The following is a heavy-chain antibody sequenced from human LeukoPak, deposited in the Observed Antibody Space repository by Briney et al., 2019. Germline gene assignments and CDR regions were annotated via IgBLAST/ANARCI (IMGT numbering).Heavy chain of an antibody. CDR1: GYTLTELF. Sequence: GASVKVSCKVSGYTLTELFMHWVRQAPGKGLEWMGGFDPEDGETIYAQKFQGRVTMTRNTSISTAYMELSSLRSEDTAVYYCARGRLVRNSGYYMDVWGKGTTVTVSS. D-gene: IGHD6-19*01. CDR2: FDPEDGET. J-gene: IGHJ6*03. V-gene: IGHV1-24*01. CDR3: ARGRLVRNSGYYMDV.